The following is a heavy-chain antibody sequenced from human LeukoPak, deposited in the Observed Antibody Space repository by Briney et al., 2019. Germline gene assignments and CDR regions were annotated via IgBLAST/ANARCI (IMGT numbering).Heavy chain of an antibody. Sequence: GGSLRLSCAASGFTFSSYAMSWVRQAPGKGLEWVSAISGSGGSTYYADSVKGRFTISRDNSKNTLYLQMNSLRAEDTAVYYCAKGPKIQLWYYNWFDPWGQGTLVTVSS. CDR2: ISGSGGST. J-gene: IGHJ5*02. D-gene: IGHD5-18*01. V-gene: IGHV3-23*01. CDR1: GFTFSSYA. CDR3: AKGPKIQLWYYNWFDP.